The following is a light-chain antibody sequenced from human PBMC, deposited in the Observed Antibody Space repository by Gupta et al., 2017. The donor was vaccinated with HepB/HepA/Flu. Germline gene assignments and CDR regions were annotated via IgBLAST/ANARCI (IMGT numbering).Light chain of an antibody. V-gene: IGKV3-15*01. J-gene: IGKJ4*02. CDR2: GAD. CDR1: ESFRND. Sequence: IVLMQSPATLSVFPGERATLPCRATESFRNDLAWYQQKPGQAPRLLIYGADSRATGVSARFSGSGSGTDFTLTISRLQSDDCAVYYCHQDYTWPKAFGEGTKVEIK. CDR3: HQDYTWPKA.